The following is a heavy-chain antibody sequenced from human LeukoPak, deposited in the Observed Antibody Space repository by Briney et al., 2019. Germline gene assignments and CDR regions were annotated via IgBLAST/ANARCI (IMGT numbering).Heavy chain of an antibody. V-gene: IGHV5-51*01. Sequence: GESLKISCQGSGYRFIGYWIGWVRQVPGKGLEWLGIIYPGDSDTKYRPSLQGQVTISVDKSINTAYLQWSGLKASDTAIYYCARSEMSTFFDFWGQGALVTVSS. CDR2: IYPGDSDT. J-gene: IGHJ5*01. CDR1: GYRFIGYW. D-gene: IGHD5-24*01. CDR3: ARSEMSTFFDF.